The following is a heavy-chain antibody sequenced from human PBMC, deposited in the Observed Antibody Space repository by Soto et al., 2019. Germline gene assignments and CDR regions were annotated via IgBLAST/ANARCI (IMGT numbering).Heavy chain of an antibody. CDR1: GFTFNNYA. J-gene: IGHJ5*02. Sequence: EVQLLESGGDLVQPGGSLRLSCVASGFTFNNYAMSWVRQAPGKGLEWVSTISGPGASTYYADFVKGRFTISRDNXXXXXXXXMXXXXXXXXXXXXXXQHDRGDYMSSWGQGTLVTVSS. D-gene: IGHD4-17*01. CDR2: ISGPGAST. V-gene: IGHV3-23*01. CDR3: XQHDRGDYMSS.